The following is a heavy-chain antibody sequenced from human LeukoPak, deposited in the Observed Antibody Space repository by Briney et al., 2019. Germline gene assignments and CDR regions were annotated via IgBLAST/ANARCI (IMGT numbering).Heavy chain of an antibody. CDR3: ARGSVTTDY. D-gene: IGHD4-17*01. CDR2: INHSGST. CDR1: GGSFSGYY. V-gene: IGHV4-34*01. Sequence: SETLSLTCAVYGGSFSGYYWSWIRQPPGKGLEWIGEINHSGSTNYNPSLKSRVTISVDTSKNQFSLKLSSVTAADTAVYYCARGSVTTDYWGQGTLVTVSS. J-gene: IGHJ4*02.